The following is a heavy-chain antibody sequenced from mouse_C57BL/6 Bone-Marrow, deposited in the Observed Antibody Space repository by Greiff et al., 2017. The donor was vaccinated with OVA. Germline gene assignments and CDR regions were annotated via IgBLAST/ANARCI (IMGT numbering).Heavy chain of an antibody. J-gene: IGHJ1*03. CDR3: ARRTVVATRYFDV. CDR2: IYPRDGST. D-gene: IGHD1-1*01. V-gene: IGHV1-78*01. CDR1: GYTFTDHT. Sequence: VQGVESDAELVKPGASVKISCKVSGYTFTDHTIHWMKQRPEQGLEWIGYIYPRDGSTKYNEKFKGKATLTADKSSSTAYMQLNSLTSEDSAVYVCARRTVVATRYFDVWGTGTTVTVSS.